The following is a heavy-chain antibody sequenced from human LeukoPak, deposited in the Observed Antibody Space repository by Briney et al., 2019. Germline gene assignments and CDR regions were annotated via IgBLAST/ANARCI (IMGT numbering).Heavy chain of an antibody. Sequence: PSETLSLTCSVYGGSFSDYYWTWIRQPPGKGLERIGEINHSGNTNYNPSLKSRVTMSVDTSKNQFSLKLSSVTAADTAVYYCARGPPSIARLRQTPFGYWGQGTLVTVSS. J-gene: IGHJ4*02. CDR3: ARGPPSIARLRQTPFGY. D-gene: IGHD4-17*01. CDR1: GGSFSDYY. CDR2: INHSGNT. V-gene: IGHV4-34*01.